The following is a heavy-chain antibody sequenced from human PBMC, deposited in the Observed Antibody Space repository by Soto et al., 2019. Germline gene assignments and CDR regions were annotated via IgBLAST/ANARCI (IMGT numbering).Heavy chain of an antibody. Sequence: ASVKVSCKASGYTFTSYAMHWVRQAPGQRLEWMGWINAGNGNTKYSQKFQGRVTITRDTSASTAYMELSSLRSEDTAVYYCARGVIAAAGTGLYWPNWFDPWGQGXLVTVYS. V-gene: IGHV1-3*01. CDR2: INAGNGNT. CDR3: ARGVIAAAGTGLYWPNWFDP. CDR1: GYTFTSYA. J-gene: IGHJ5*02. D-gene: IGHD6-13*01.